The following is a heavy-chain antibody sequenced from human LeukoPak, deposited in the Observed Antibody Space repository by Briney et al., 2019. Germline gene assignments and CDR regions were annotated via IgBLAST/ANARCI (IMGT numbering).Heavy chain of an antibody. Sequence: GESLKISCKGSGYSFTSYWVGWVRQMPGKGLEWMGIIYPGDSDTRHSPSFQGQVTISADKSISTAYLQWSSLKASDTAMYYCARVGLESYYYYYYYMDVWGKGTTVTVSS. CDR3: ARVGLESYYYYYYYMDV. D-gene: IGHD1-1*01. CDR1: GYSFTSYW. V-gene: IGHV5-51*01. J-gene: IGHJ6*03. CDR2: IYPGDSDT.